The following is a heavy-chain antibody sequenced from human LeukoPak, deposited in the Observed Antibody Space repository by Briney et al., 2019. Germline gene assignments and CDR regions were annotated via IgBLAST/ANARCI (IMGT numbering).Heavy chain of an antibody. V-gene: IGHV3-30*04. Sequence: GRSLRLSCAASGFTTFSGYAMHWVRQAPGKGLEWVAVISHDGSDKYYADSVKGRFTISRDNSKNTLYLQMSSLRAEDTAVYYCARAAAGGIAYYYYGMDVWGQGTTVTVSS. CDR3: ARAAAGGIAYYYYGMDV. J-gene: IGHJ6*02. D-gene: IGHD6-13*01. CDR2: ISHDGSDK. CDR1: GFTTFSGYA.